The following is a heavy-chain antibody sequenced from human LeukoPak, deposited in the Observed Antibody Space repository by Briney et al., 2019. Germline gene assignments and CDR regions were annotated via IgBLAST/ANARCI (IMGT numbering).Heavy chain of an antibody. D-gene: IGHD3-10*01. CDR2: FFTSGST. CDR1: GGSISSGGCH. CDR3: ARGAMVRALED. Sequence: PSQTLSLTCTVSGGSISSGGCHWSWIRQPAGKGLEWIGRFFTSGSTNYNPSLKSRVTISVDTSKNQFSLRLSSVTAADTAVYYCARGAMVRALEDWGQGTLVTVSS. J-gene: IGHJ4*02. V-gene: IGHV4-61*02.